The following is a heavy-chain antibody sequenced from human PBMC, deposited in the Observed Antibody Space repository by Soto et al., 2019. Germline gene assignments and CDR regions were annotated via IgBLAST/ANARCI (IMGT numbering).Heavy chain of an antibody. CDR2: INPSGDTT. J-gene: IGHJ4*02. V-gene: IGHV1-46*01. CDR1: GDTFSSNY. Sequence: ASVKVSCKASGDTFSSNYIHWVRQAPGQGLEWVGIINPSGDTTSYAQQFQGRVILTRDSSTNTLYMELSSLRSGDTALYYCARGRGSSGWYYFDHWGQGTMITVYS. D-gene: IGHD6-19*01. CDR3: ARGRGSSGWYYFDH.